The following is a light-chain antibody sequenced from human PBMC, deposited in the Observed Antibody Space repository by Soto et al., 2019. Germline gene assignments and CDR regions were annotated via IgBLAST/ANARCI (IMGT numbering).Light chain of an antibody. Sequence: DIQITHSPSTLSASVVDRVTITSLASQSISSWLAWYQQKPGKASKLLIYDASSLESGVPSRFSGSGSGTGFTLTISSLQPDDFATYYCQKYNSYSRKFGQGTKVDIK. J-gene: IGKJ1*01. CDR1: QSISSW. CDR3: QKYNSYSRK. V-gene: IGKV1-5*01. CDR2: DAS.